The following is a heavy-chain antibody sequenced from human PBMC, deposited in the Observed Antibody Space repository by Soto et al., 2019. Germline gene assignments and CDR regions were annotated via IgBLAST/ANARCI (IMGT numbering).Heavy chain of an antibody. CDR1: GYTFTNYG. CDR3: AIDTTVGSDAPDI. J-gene: IGHJ3*02. V-gene: IGHV1-18*01. Sequence: QVQLVQSGAEMGQPGASVKVSCKASGYTFTNYGITWVRQAPGQGLEWMGWISAYNGNTNYEQKFQDRVTMTTDTSTSTGYMEVRSLRYDEPGVYFLAIDTTVGSDAPDIWGQGTMGTVSS. D-gene: IGHD4-17*01. CDR2: ISAYNGNT.